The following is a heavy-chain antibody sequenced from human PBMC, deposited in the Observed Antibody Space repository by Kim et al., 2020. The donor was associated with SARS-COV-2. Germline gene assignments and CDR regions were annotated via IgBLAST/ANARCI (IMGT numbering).Heavy chain of an antibody. CDR3: ARDGRLRFLEWLQGGMDV. CDR2: IWYDGSNK. V-gene: IGHV3-33*08. Sequence: GGSLRLSCAASGFTFSSYGMHWVRQAPGKGLEWVAVIWYDGSNKYYADSVKGRFTISRDNSKNTLYLQMNSLRAEDTAVYYCARDGRLRFLEWLQGGMDVWGQGTTVTVSS. CDR1: GFTFSSYG. J-gene: IGHJ6*02. D-gene: IGHD3-3*01.